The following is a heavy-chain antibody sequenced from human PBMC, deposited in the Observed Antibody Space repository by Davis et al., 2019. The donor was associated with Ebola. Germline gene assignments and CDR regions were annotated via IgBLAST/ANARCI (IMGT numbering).Heavy chain of an antibody. CDR3: ARGKTVAGTRGLSWFDP. CDR1: VYTFTSYY. CDR2: INPSGGST. V-gene: IGHV1-46*01. Sequence: ASVKVSCKASVYTFTSYYMHWVRQAPGQGLEWMGIINPSGGSTSYAQKFQGRVTITRDTSASTSYMELSSLRSEDTAVFYCARGKTVAGTRGLSWFDPWGPGTLVTVSS. D-gene: IGHD6-19*01. J-gene: IGHJ5*02.